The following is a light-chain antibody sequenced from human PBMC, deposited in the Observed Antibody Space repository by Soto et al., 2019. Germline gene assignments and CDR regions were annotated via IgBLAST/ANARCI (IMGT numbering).Light chain of an antibody. Sequence: EIVMTQSPATLSVSPGERATLSCRASQSISSNLAWYQQKPGQAPRLLIYGASTRATGIPATFSGSGSGKEFTRTISSLQSADFEVYYCQQYSNWPFTFGPGTKVDIK. J-gene: IGKJ3*01. CDR3: QQYSNWPFT. CDR1: QSISSN. CDR2: GAS. V-gene: IGKV3-15*01.